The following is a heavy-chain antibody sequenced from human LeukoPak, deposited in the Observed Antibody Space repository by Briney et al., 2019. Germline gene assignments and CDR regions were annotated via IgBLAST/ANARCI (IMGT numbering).Heavy chain of an antibody. J-gene: IGHJ4*02. Sequence: SETLSLTCNVSGGFVSSGSYYWGWTRQPPGKGLEWIGYIYYSGSTNYNPSLKSRVTISVDTSKNQFSLKLSSVTAADTAVYYCARDRVVVVPAAMRRGYYFDYWGQGTLVTVSS. CDR3: ARDRVVVVPAAMRRGYYFDY. CDR2: IYYSGST. D-gene: IGHD2-2*01. V-gene: IGHV4-61*01. CDR1: GGFVSSGSYY.